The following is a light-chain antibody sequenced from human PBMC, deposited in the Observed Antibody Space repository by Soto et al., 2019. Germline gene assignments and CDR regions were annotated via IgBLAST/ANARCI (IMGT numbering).Light chain of an antibody. CDR2: LGS. J-gene: IGKJ1*01. CDR1: QSLLYKKKNNY. V-gene: IGKV2-28*01. Sequence: DIVMTQSPLSLPVTPGEAASISCRSTQSLLYKKKNNYLNWYLQKPGQSPQILSFLGSNRASGVPDRFSGSGSGTYFTLRISRVEAEDVGIYYCMQTLETPRTFGQGTKVEIK. CDR3: MQTLETPRT.